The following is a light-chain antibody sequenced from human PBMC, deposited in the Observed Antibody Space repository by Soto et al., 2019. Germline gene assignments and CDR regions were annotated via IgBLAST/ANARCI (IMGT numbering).Light chain of an antibody. CDR1: SSDVGGYDY. V-gene: IGLV2-14*03. Sequence: QSALTQPASVSGSLGQSITISCTGASSDVGGYDYVSWYQQHPGKAPKLMIYDVTDRPSGVSNRFSGSKSGNTASLTISGLQAEDDADYYCSSYTPSNTLAFGGGTKLTVL. J-gene: IGLJ2*01. CDR3: SSYTPSNTLA. CDR2: DVT.